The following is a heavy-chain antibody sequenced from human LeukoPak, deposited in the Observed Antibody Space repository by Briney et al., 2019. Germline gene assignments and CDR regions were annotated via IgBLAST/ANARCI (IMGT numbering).Heavy chain of an antibody. CDR2: IYYSGST. J-gene: IGHJ6*03. D-gene: IGHD5-18*01. CDR3: ARVGYSSYYYYMDV. CDR1: GGSISSYY. V-gene: IGHV4-59*01. Sequence: EASETLSLTCTVSGGSISSYYWSWIRQPSGKGLEWIGYIYYSGSTNYNPSLKSRVTISVDTSKNQFSLKLSSVTAADTAVYYCARVGYSSYYYYMDVWGKGTTVTVSS.